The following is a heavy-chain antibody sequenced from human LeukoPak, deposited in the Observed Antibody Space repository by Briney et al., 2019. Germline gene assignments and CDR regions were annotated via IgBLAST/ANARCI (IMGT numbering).Heavy chain of an antibody. V-gene: IGHV1-8*03. CDR3: ARGYQLLSPFYDY. CDR2: MNPNSGNT. Sequence: ASVKVSCKASGGTFSSYAISWVRQAPGQGLEWMGWMNPNSGNTGYAQKFQGRVTITRNTSISTAYMELSSLRSEDTAVYYCARGYQLLSPFYDYWGQGTLVTVSS. CDR1: GGTFSSYA. D-gene: IGHD2-2*01. J-gene: IGHJ4*02.